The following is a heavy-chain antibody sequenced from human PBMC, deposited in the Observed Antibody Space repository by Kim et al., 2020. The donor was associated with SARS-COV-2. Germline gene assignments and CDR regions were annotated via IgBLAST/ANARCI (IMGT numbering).Heavy chain of an antibody. CDR2: ISFDGSKK. Sequence: GGSLRLSCAASRFTFSRYDMHWVRQSPGKGLEWVAVISFDGSKKHYADHVKGRFSVSRDNSEDTLFLEINSLRPEDTAIYYCAKVAYNWNREDGLDVWC. J-gene: IGHJ3*01. CDR3: AKVAYNWNREDGLDV. V-gene: IGHV3-30*18. D-gene: IGHD1-20*01. CDR1: RFTFSRYD.